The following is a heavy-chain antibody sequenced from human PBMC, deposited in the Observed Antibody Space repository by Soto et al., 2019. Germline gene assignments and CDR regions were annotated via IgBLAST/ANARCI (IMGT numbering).Heavy chain of an antibody. CDR3: ASTDPIAGHFDY. CDR1: GYTFTSYY. D-gene: IGHD6-13*01. V-gene: IGHV1-46*01. CDR2: INPSGGST. Sequence: ASVKVSCKASGYTFTSYYMHWVRQAPGQGLEWMGIINPSGGSTSYAQKFQGRVTMTRDTSTSTVYMELSSLRSEDTAVYYCASTDPIAGHFDYWGQGTLVTVSS. J-gene: IGHJ4*02.